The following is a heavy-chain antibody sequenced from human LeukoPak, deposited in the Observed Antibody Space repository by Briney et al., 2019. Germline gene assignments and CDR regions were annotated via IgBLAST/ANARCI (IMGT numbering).Heavy chain of an antibody. CDR1: GGTFSSYA. V-gene: IGHV1-69*01. J-gene: IGHJ4*02. D-gene: IGHD5-18*01. CDR3: ARLVWDTTMADGDIDS. Sequence: SVKVSCKASGGTFSSYAISWVRQAPGQGLEWMGGIIPIFGTANYAQKFQGRVTITADESTSTAHMELSSLRSEDTAVYYCARLVWDTTMADGDIDSWGQGTLLIVSS. CDR2: IIPIFGTA.